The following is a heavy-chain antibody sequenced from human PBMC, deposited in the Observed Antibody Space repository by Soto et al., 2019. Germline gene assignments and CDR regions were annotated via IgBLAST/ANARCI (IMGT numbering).Heavy chain of an antibody. D-gene: IGHD2-15*01. V-gene: IGHV1-18*01. J-gene: IGHJ4*02. CDR2: ISAYNGNT. Sequence: ASVKVSCKASGYTFTSYGISWVRQAPGQGLEWMGWISAYNGNTNYAQKVQGRVTMTTDTSTSTAYMELRSLRSDDTAVYYCARVPCSGGSCYSSPYFDYWGQGTLVTVSS. CDR1: GYTFTSYG. CDR3: ARVPCSGGSCYSSPYFDY.